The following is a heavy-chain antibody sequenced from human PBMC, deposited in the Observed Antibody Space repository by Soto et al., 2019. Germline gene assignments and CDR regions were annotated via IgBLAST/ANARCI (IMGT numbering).Heavy chain of an antibody. CDR1: GYTFTSYA. CDR2: INAGNGNT. D-gene: IGHD2-15*01. Sequence: ASVKVSCKASGYTFTSYAMHWVRQAPGQRLEWMGWINAGNGNTKYSQKFQGRVTITRDTSASTAYMELSSLRSEETAVYYCARGPRYCIGGSCYRIYYFDYPCHVTLVPDSP. J-gene: IGHJ4*01. CDR3: ARGPRYCIGGSCYRIYYFDY. V-gene: IGHV1-3*01.